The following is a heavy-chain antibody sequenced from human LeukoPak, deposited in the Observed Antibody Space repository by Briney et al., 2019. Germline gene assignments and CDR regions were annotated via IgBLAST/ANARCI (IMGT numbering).Heavy chain of an antibody. CDR2: INPDGSYT. CDR3: VRDRGTYRPIDY. V-gene: IGHV3-74*01. J-gene: IGHJ4*02. CDR1: GFTFSNYW. D-gene: IGHD1-26*01. Sequence: PGGSLRLSCAASGFTFSNYWVHWVRQAPGKGLVWVSRINPDGSYTSYADSVKGRFTISRDNAQNSLYLQMNSLRAEDTAIYYCVRDRGTYRPIDYWGQGTLVTVSS.